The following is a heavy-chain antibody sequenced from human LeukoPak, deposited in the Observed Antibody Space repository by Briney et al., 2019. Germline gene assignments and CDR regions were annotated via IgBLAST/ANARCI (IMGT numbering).Heavy chain of an antibody. CDR3: ARYYDSSGYAFDI. D-gene: IGHD3-22*01. CDR1: GGSISSGDYY. CDR2: IYYSGST. J-gene: IGHJ3*02. Sequence: PSETLSLTCTVSGGSISSGDYYWSWIRQPPGKGLEWIGYIYYSGSTYYNPSLKSRVTISVDTSKNQFSLKLSSVTAVDTAVYYCARYYDSSGYAFDIWGQGTMVTVSS. V-gene: IGHV4-30-4*01.